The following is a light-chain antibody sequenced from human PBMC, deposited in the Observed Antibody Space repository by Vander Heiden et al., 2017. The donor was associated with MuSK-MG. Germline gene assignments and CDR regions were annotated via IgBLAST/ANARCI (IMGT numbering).Light chain of an antibody. V-gene: IGKV3D-15*01. CDR3: QQYNNWPLT. CDR2: GAS. J-gene: IGKJ4*01. CDR1: QSVSSN. Sequence: VMIQSPATLSVSPGERATLSCRASQSVSSNLAWYQQKPGQAPRLLIYGASTRATGIPARFSGSGSGTEFTLTISSLQSEDFAVYYCQQYNNWPLTFGGGTKVEIK.